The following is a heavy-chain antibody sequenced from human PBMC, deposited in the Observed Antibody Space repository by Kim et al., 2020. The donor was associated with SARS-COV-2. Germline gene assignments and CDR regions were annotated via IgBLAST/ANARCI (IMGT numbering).Heavy chain of an antibody. V-gene: IGHV1-69*13. CDR1: GGRFSDFG. Sequence: SVKVSCTASGGRFSDFGIAWVRRAPGQGLEWMGGTIPMLGTEHYGQKFQGRVTITADESANTVYMELSSLTSGDAATYYCATRAFKASRPTYYYYYGLDVWGQGTTVTVSS. D-gene: IGHD3-16*01. CDR3: ATRAFKASRPTYYYYYGLDV. CDR2: TIPMLGTE. J-gene: IGHJ6*02.